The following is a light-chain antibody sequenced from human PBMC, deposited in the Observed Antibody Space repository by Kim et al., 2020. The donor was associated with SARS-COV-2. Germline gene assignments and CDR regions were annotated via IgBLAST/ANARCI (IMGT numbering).Light chain of an antibody. J-gene: IGLJ2*01. CDR2: QDN. Sequence: SYELTQPPSVSVSPGQTASITCSGDKLGNKYASWYQQKPGQSPVLVIHQDNKRPSGIPERFSGSNSGNTATLTISETQAMDEADYYCQSWDRSTVVFGGGTKVTVL. V-gene: IGLV3-1*01. CDR1: KLGNKY. CDR3: QSWDRSTVV.